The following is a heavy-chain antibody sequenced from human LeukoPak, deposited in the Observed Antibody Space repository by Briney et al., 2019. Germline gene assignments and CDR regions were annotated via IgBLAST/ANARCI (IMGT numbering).Heavy chain of an antibody. CDR3: AREPDNWFDP. J-gene: IGHJ5*02. CDR2: IKQDGSEK. V-gene: IGHV3-7*01. CDR1: GFTLSTSW. Sequence: PGGSLRLSCEAPGFTLSTSWMTWVRQAPGKGLEWVTNIKQDGSEKFYVASVKGRFTISRDNAKNSLYLQMNSLRAEDTAVYYCAREPDNWFDPWGQGTLVTVSS.